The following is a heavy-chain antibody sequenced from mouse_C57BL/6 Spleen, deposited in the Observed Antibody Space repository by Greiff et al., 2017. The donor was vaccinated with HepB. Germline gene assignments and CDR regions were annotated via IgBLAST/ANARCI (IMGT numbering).Heavy chain of an antibody. CDR3: ARRGYSNYVRAMDY. J-gene: IGHJ4*01. D-gene: IGHD2-5*01. Sequence: QVQLQQSGAELVKPGASVKISCKASGYAFSSYWMNWVKQRPGKGLAWIGQIYPGDGDTNYNGKFKGKATLTADKSSSTAYMQLSSLTSEDSAVYFCARRGYSNYVRAMDYWGQGTSVTVSS. V-gene: IGHV1-80*01. CDR2: IYPGDGDT. CDR1: GYAFSSYW.